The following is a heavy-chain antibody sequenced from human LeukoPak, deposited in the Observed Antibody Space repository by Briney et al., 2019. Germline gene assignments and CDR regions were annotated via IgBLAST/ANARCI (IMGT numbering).Heavy chain of an antibody. Sequence: KPSETLSLTCAVYGGSFSGYYWSWIRQPPGKGLEWIGEINRSGSTNYNPSRESRVTISVATSKDQFSLKLSSVTAADTAVYYCARGKHRYYFDYWGQGNLVTVSS. CDR3: ARGKHRYYFDY. J-gene: IGHJ4*02. CDR1: GGSFSGYY. CDR2: INRSGST. V-gene: IGHV4-34*01.